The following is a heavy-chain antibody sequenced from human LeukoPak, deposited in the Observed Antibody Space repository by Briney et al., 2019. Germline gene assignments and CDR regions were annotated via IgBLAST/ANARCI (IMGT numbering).Heavy chain of an antibody. CDR2: ITSSGSTI. CDR3: ARIGSSWPNWFDP. Sequence: PGGSLRLSCAASGFRFSDYYMTWIRQAPGKGLEWVSHITSSGSTIHYADSVKGRFTISRDNAKNSLYLQMSSLRAEDTAVYYYARIGSSWPNWFDPWGQGTLVTVSS. V-gene: IGHV3-11*01. D-gene: IGHD6-13*01. J-gene: IGHJ5*02. CDR1: GFRFSDYY.